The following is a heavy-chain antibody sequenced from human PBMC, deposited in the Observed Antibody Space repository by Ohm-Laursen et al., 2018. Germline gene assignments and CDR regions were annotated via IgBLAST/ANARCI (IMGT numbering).Heavy chain of an antibody. CDR3: ANGGRYYYYGMDV. J-gene: IGHJ6*02. Sequence: SVKVSCKASGYTFTSYYMHWVRQAPGQGLEWMGIINPGGGSTSYAQKFQGRVTMTRDTSTSTVYMELSSLRSEDTAVYYCANGGRYYYYGMDVWGQGTTVTVSS. V-gene: IGHV1-46*01. CDR2: INPGGGST. CDR1: GYTFTSYY.